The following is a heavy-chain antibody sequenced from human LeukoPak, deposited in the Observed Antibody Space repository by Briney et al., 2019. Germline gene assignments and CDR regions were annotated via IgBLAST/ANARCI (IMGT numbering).Heavy chain of an antibody. J-gene: IGHJ4*02. CDR3: AKDSGSFDY. V-gene: IGHV3-23*01. CDR1: GFPFTNFA. CDR2: ISDSGRNT. Sequence: GGPLTLSFAAFGFPFTNFALTWAPQPPGRGLEWVSAISDSGRNTYHADSVKGRFTISRDNSKNTLYLQMSSLRPEDTAVYYCAKDSGSFDYWGQGTLVTVSS. D-gene: IGHD1-26*01.